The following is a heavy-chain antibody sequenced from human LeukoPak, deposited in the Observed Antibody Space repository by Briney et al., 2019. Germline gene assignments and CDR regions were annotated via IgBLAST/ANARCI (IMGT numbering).Heavy chain of an antibody. D-gene: IGHD2-2*01. CDR3: ARGYQLLDWFDP. CDR2: INHSGST. CDR1: GGSFSGYY. Sequence: SETLSLTCAVYGGSFSGYYWSWIRQPPGKGLEWIGEINHSGSTNYNPSLKGRVTISVDTSKNQFSLKLSSVTAADTAVYYCARGYQLLDWFDPWGQGTLVTVSS. J-gene: IGHJ5*02. V-gene: IGHV4-34*01.